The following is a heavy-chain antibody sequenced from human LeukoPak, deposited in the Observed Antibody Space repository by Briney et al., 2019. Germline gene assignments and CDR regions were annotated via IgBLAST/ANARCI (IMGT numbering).Heavy chain of an antibody. CDR3: ARGALGDRYYYYYMDV. J-gene: IGHJ6*03. V-gene: IGHV4-39*01. CDR1: GGSISSSSYY. Sequence: RTSETLSLTCTVSGGSISSSSYYWGWIRQPPGKGLEWIGSIYYSGSTYYNPSLKSRVTISVDTSKNQFSLKLSSVTAADTAVYYCARGALGDRYYYYYMDVWGKGTTVTVSS. CDR2: IYYSGST.